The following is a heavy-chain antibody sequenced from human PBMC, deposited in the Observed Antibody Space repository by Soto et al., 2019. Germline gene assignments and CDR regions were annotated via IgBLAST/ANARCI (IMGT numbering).Heavy chain of an antibody. CDR1: GYTFTDDD. CDR3: AWVAVAVWARWYNWFDP. CDR2: MNPNSGET. Sequence: ASVKVSCKTSGYTFTDDDVNWVRQAAGQGLEWIGWMNPNSGETGYAQKFQGRVTMTRSASLSTAYLELSSLRSEDTAVYYCAWVAVAVWARWYNWFDPRGQGNLVTVS. J-gene: IGHJ5*02. D-gene: IGHD6-19*01. V-gene: IGHV1-8*01.